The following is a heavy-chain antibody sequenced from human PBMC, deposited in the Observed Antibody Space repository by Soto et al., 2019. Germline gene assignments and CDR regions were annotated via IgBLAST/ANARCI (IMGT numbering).Heavy chain of an antibody. J-gene: IGHJ4*02. CDR2: IRGDGGYT. V-gene: IGHV3-74*01. D-gene: IGHD4-17*01. Sequence: GGSLRLSCAASGFTFSSYWMHWVRQAPGKGLVHVSRIRGDGGYTDHAESVKGRFTISRDNAKNTLYLQMNSLRVEDTAVYYCGRDHYGFNSIDYWGQGTLDTVSS. CDR3: GRDHYGFNSIDY. CDR1: GFTFSSYW.